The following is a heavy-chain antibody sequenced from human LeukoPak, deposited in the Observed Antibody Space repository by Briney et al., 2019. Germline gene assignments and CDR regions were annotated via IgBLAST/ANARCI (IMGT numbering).Heavy chain of an antibody. V-gene: IGHV1-18*01. J-gene: IGHJ4*02. CDR1: GYTFTSYG. D-gene: IGHD5-18*01. CDR2: ISAYNGNT. CDR3: ARGTPPAMQKDY. Sequence: ASVKVSCKASGYTFTSYGISWVRQAPGQGLEWMGWISAYNGNTNDAQKLQGRVTMTTDTSTSTAYRELRSLRSDDTAVYYCARGTPPAMQKDYWGQGTLVTVSS.